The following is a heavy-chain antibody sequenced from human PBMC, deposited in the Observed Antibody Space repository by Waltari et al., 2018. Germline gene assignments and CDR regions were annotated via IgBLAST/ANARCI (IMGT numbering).Heavy chain of an antibody. CDR1: GGSISSSSYY. V-gene: IGHV4-39*07. Sequence: QLQLQESVPGLVKPSETLSLTCTVSGGSISSSSYYWGWIRQPPGKGLEWIGSIYYSGSTYNNPSLKSRVTISVDTSKNQFSLKLSSVTAAATAVYYCARDVAVADYYYYGMDVWGQGTTVTVSS. CDR3: ARDVAVADYYYYGMDV. D-gene: IGHD6-19*01. CDR2: IYYSGST. J-gene: IGHJ6*02.